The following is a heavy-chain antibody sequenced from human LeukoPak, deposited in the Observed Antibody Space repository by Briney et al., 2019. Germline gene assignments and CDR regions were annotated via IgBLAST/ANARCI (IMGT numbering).Heavy chain of an antibody. V-gene: IGHV4-59*01. CDR3: ARGRYDSSGYSFDY. Sequence: SETLSLTCTVSGGSISSYYWSWIRQPPGKGLEWIGYIYYSGSTNYNPSLKSRVTISVDTSKNPFSLKLSSVTAADTAVYYCARGRYDSSGYSFDYWGQGTLVTVSS. J-gene: IGHJ4*02. D-gene: IGHD3-22*01. CDR2: IYYSGST. CDR1: GGSISSYY.